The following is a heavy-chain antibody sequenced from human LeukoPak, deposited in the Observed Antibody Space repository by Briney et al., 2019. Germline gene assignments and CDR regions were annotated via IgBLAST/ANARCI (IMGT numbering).Heavy chain of an antibody. J-gene: IGHJ4*02. D-gene: IGHD5-18*01. CDR3: ARWVTAMVTGYFDY. CDR2: ISGSGGST. Sequence: GGSLRLSCAASGFTFSSYAMSWVRQAPGKGLEWVSAISGSGGSTYYADSVKGRFTISRDNAKNSPYLQMNSLRAEDTAVYYCARWVTAMVTGYFDYWGQGTLVTVSS. V-gene: IGHV3-23*01. CDR1: GFTFSSYA.